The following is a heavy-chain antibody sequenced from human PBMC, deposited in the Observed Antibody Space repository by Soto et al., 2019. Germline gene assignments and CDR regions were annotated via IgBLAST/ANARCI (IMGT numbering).Heavy chain of an antibody. V-gene: IGHV4-59*01. CDR1: GGSISSYY. CDR2: IYYSGST. Sequence: PSETLSLTCTVSGGSISSYYWSCIRQPPWKGLEWIGYIYYSGSTNYNPSLKSRVTISVDTSKNQFSLKLSSVTAADTAVYYCTSGPNWFDPWGQGTMVTVSS. J-gene: IGHJ5*02. CDR3: TSGPNWFDP.